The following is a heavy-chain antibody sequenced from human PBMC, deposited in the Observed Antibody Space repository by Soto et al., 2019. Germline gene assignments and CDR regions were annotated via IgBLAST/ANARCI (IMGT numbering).Heavy chain of an antibody. Sequence: PGGSLRLSCTASGFTFSNYAFTWVRQAPGKGLEWVSTVSVSGHDTYYADSVKGRFTISRDNSRDTLYLEMNSLRAEDTAVYYCAKFQVEGYHNYYGMDVWGQGNTVTVSS. V-gene: IGHV3-23*01. J-gene: IGHJ6*02. CDR2: VSVSGHDT. CDR1: GFTFSNYA. CDR3: AKFQVEGYHNYYGMDV.